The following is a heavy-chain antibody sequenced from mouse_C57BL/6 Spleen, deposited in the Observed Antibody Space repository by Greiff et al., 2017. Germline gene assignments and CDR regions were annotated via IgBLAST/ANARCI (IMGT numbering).Heavy chain of an antibody. CDR1: GYTFTNYW. V-gene: IGHV1-63*01. J-gene: IGHJ2*01. D-gene: IGHD2-12*01. CDR3: AREGGTTGSYFDY. Sequence: QVQLQQSGAELVRPGTSVKMSCKASGYTFTNYWIGWAKQRPGHGLEWIGDIYPGGGYTNYNEKFKGKATLTADKSSSTAYMQFSSLTSEDSALYYCAREGGTTGSYFDYWGQGTTLTVSS. CDR2: IYPGGGYT.